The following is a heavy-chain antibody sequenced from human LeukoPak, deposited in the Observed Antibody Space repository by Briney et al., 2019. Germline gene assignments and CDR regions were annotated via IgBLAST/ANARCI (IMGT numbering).Heavy chain of an antibody. Sequence: GWSLRLSCAASGFTFSSFAMHWVRKAPGKGLEWVAVISYDASNRFYADSVQGRFTISRDNSKNTLFLQMNSLGAEDTAIFYCARARSVGPPTGFDYWGQGTLVTVSS. CDR3: ARARSVGPPTGFDY. J-gene: IGHJ4*02. CDR1: GFTFSSFA. V-gene: IGHV3-30-3*01. CDR2: ISYDASNR. D-gene: IGHD4-23*01.